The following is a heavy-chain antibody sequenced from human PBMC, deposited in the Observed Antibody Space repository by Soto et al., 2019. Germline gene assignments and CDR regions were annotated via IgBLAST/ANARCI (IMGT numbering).Heavy chain of an antibody. Sequence: ASVKVSCKASGYTFTSYYMHWVRQAPGQGLEWMGIINPSGGSTSYAQKFQGRVTMTRDTSTSTVYMELSSLRSEDTAVYYCARYGSGSYYNVSTEYFQHWGQGTLVTVSS. D-gene: IGHD3-10*01. V-gene: IGHV1-46*03. CDR1: GYTFTSYY. CDR2: INPSGGST. J-gene: IGHJ1*01. CDR3: ARYGSGSYYNVSTEYFQH.